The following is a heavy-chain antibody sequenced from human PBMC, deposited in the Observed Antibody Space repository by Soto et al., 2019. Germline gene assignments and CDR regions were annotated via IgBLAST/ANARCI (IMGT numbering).Heavy chain of an antibody. V-gene: IGHV1-69*01. D-gene: IGHD5-18*01. CDR2: IIPQFPTP. CDR1: GGIFRSNA. CDR3: ARDAADTPMVY. J-gene: IGHJ4*02. Sequence: QVQLVQSGAEVRRPRSSVMVSCKSSGGIFRSNAINWVRQAPGQGLEWMGAIIPQFPTPYFAQKFQGRVTITADESTSTAYMALNSLRSDDTAVYFCARDAADTPMVYWGQGTLLTVSS.